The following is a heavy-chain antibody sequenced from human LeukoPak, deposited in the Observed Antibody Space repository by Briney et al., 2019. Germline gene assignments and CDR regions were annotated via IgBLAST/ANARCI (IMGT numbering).Heavy chain of an antibody. V-gene: IGHV4-4*07. Sequence: SETLSLTCTVFGGSISSYYWSWIRQPAGKGLEWIGRIYTSGSTNYNPSLKSRVTMSVDTSKNQFSLKLSSVTAADTAVYYCAGCTYYDILTGPSDAFDIWGQGTMVTVSS. D-gene: IGHD3-9*01. CDR2: IYTSGST. CDR3: AGCTYYDILTGPSDAFDI. J-gene: IGHJ3*02. CDR1: GGSISSYY.